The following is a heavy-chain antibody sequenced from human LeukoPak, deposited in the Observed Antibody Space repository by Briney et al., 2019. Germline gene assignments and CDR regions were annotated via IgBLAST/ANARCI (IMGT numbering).Heavy chain of an antibody. Sequence: PGGSLRLSCSASGFTFSSYAMSWVRQAPGKGVEWVSAISGSGANTYYIDSVKGRFTISRDNSKNTLDLQMNSLRAEDTAVYYCAKGGAQVGGQGTLVTVSS. V-gene: IGHV3-23*01. CDR1: GFTFSSYA. D-gene: IGHD1-26*01. CDR2: ISGSGANT. CDR3: AKGGAQV. J-gene: IGHJ1*01.